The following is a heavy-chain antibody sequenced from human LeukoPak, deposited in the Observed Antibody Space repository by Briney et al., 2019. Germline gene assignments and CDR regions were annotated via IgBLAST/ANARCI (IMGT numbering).Heavy chain of an antibody. V-gene: IGHV3-30*02. CDR1: GFIFSGYG. J-gene: IGHJ4*02. CDR2: IRYDGSKK. D-gene: IGHD3-10*01. CDR3: AKDRSGLWFGDSSDY. Sequence: PGGSLRHSCAASGFIFSGYGMHWVRQAPGKGLEWVAFIRYDGSKKYYADSVKGRFTISRDNSKNTLYLQMNSLRAEDTAVYYCAKDRSGLWFGDSSDYWGQGTLVTVSS.